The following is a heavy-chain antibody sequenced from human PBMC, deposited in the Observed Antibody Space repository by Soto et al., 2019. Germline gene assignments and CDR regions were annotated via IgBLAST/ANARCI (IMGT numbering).Heavy chain of an antibody. Sequence: ASVKVSCKTSGYTFSSFGIYWVRQAPGQRPEWMGCINAGNGNTKYSEKFQGRVTITRDTSASTAYMDLSSLRAEDTAVFYCARDDVLCDGGRCYGVPLDVWGKGTTVTVSS. CDR1: GYTFSSFG. CDR3: ARDDVLCDGGRCYGVPLDV. J-gene: IGHJ6*04. V-gene: IGHV1-3*01. D-gene: IGHD2-15*01. CDR2: INAGNGNT.